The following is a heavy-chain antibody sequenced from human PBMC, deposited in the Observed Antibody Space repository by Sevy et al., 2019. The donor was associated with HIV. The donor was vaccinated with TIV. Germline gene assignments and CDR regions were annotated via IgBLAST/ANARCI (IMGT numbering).Heavy chain of an antibody. Sequence: GGSLRLSCAASEFTVSSSYMSWVRQAPGKGLEWVSILYSGGGTYYAASGKGRFAGSRDNSKNTLYLQMNSLRAEDTAVYYCARAGTGSYRAYFDYWGQGTLVTVSS. D-gene: IGHD1-26*01. CDR2: LYSGGGT. V-gene: IGHV3-53*01. CDR1: EFTVSSSY. J-gene: IGHJ4*02. CDR3: ARAGTGSYRAYFDY.